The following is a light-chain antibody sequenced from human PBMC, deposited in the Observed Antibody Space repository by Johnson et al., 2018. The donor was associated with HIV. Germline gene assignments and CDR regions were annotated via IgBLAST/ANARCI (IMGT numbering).Light chain of an antibody. J-gene: IGLJ1*01. CDR1: SSNIGNNY. Sequence: QSVLTQPPSVSAAPGQKVTISCSGSSSNIGNNYVSWYQQLPGTAPKLLIYDNNKRPSGIPDRFSGSTSGTSATLGITGLQTVDEADYYCGTWDSSLSAGYVFGTGTKVTVL. CDR2: DNN. V-gene: IGLV1-51*01. CDR3: GTWDSSLSAGYV.